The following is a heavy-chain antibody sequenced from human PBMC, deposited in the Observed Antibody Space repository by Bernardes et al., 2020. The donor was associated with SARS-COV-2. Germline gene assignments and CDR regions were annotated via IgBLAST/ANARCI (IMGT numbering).Heavy chain of an antibody. CDR1: GDSISSHY. J-gene: IGHJ4*02. D-gene: IGHD1-1*01. CDR3: ARYTSDPSAWDY. V-gene: IGHV4-59*11. CDR2: ISYDGST. Sequence: SETLSLTCTVSGDSISSHYWSWIRQPPGQGLEWIAFISYDGSTNYNPSLKSRVTISQDTSKNQFSLKLRSVTAADTAVYFCARYTSDPSAWDYWGQGTLVTVSS.